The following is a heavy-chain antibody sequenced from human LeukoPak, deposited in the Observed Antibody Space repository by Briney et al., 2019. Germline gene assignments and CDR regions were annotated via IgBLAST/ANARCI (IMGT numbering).Heavy chain of an antibody. V-gene: IGHV3-30-3*01. D-gene: IGHD4-17*01. Sequence: PGGSLRLSCAASGFTFSSYAMHWVRQAPGKGLEWVAVISYDGSNKYYADSVKGRFTISRDNSKNTLYLQMNSLRAEDTAVYYCAKVDGDYSFGPQDYWGQGTLVTVSS. CDR3: AKVDGDYSFGPQDY. J-gene: IGHJ4*02. CDR2: ISYDGSNK. CDR1: GFTFSSYA.